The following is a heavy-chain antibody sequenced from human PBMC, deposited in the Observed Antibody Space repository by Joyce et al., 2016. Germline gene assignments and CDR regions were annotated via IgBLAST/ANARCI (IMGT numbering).Heavy chain of an antibody. Sequence: QVQMQESGPGLVKPSATLSLTCSVSGGSMINQYWSWIRQPPGKGLEWIGYIYSNGITNSDPSLKSRVAMLVDTSKNQFSLSPSSVTVADTAVYYCARGGPSDAFDVWGQGTMIAVSS. CDR2: IYSNGIT. CDR3: ARGGPSDAFDV. V-gene: IGHV4-59*11. J-gene: IGHJ3*01. CDR1: GGSMINQY.